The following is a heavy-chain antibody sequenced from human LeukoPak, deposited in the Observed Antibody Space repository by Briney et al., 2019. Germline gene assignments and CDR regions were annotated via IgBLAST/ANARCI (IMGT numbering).Heavy chain of an antibody. Sequence: PGGSLRLSCAASGFTFSSYWMHWVRQAPGKGLVWVSRINSDGSSTSYADSVKGRFTISRDNAKNTLYLQMNNLRAEDTAIYYCAKGLQVESRLENWGQGTLVTVSS. CDR2: INSDGSST. V-gene: IGHV3-74*01. CDR3: AKGLQVESRLEN. J-gene: IGHJ4*02. D-gene: IGHD1-1*01. CDR1: GFTFSSYW.